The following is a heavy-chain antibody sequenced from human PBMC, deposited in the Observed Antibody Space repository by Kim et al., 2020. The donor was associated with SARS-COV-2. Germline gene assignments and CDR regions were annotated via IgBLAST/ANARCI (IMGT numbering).Heavy chain of an antibody. CDR1: GFTFSSYA. Sequence: GGSLRLSCAASGFTFSSYAMSWVRQAPGKGLEWVSAISGSGGSTYYADSVKGRFTISRDNSKNTLYLQMNSLRAEDTAVYYCAKDSPFGVVVPAAIVGMDVWGQGTTVTVSS. J-gene: IGHJ6*02. CDR3: AKDSPFGVVVPAAIVGMDV. V-gene: IGHV3-23*01. D-gene: IGHD2-2*01. CDR2: ISGSGGST.